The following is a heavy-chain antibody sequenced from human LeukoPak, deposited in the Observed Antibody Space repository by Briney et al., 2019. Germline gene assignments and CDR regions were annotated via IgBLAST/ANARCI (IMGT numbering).Heavy chain of an antibody. D-gene: IGHD3-22*01. Sequence: KSSETLSLTCTVSGGSISSYYWSWIRQPPGKGLEWIGYIFYSGGTDYNPSLKSRVTISVDTSKNQFSLKLSSVTTADTAVYFCARSYDSGGYFYYGMDVWGQGTTVTVSS. CDR3: ARSYDSGGYFYYGMDV. J-gene: IGHJ6*02. CDR1: GGSISSYY. V-gene: IGHV4-59*01. CDR2: IFYSGGT.